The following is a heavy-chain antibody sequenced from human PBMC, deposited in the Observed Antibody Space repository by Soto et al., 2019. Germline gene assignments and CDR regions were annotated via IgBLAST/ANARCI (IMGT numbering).Heavy chain of an antibody. V-gene: IGHV3-48*02. CDR2: ISSSSSTI. CDR1: GFTFSSYS. Sequence: EVHLVESGGGLVQPGGSLRLSCAASGFTFSSYSMNWVRQAPGKGLEWVSYISSSSSTIYYADSVKGRFTISRDNAKNSLYLQMNSLRDEDTAVYYSARETYGDYLNWFDPWGQGTLVTVSS. D-gene: IGHD4-17*01. J-gene: IGHJ5*02. CDR3: ARETYGDYLNWFDP.